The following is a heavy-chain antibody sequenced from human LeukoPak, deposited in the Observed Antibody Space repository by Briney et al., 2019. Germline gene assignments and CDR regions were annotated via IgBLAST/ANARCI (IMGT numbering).Heavy chain of an antibody. V-gene: IGHV3-23*01. Sequence: PGGSLRLSCEGSGFTFNNYAMSWVRQAPGKGPEWVSGISASGGRTHYADSVKGRFTISRDNSKNTVLLQMNSLRAEDTALYYCAKDLPAGPLTMWGYFDYWGLGTLVTVSS. J-gene: IGHJ4*02. CDR3: AKDLPAGPLTMWGYFDY. D-gene: IGHD4/OR15-4a*01. CDR2: ISASGGRT. CDR1: GFTFNNYA.